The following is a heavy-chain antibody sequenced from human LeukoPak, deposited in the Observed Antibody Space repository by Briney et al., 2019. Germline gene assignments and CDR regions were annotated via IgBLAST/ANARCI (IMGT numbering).Heavy chain of an antibody. CDR1: GGSISSSSYY. CDR3: ARTYYDFWSGYYSHEGNPFDY. V-gene: IGHV4-39*01. J-gene: IGHJ4*02. CDR2: IYYSGST. Sequence: SETLSLTCTVSGGSISSSSYYWGWIRQPPGTGLEWLGSIYYSGSTYYNPSLKSRVTISVDTSKNQFSLKLSSVTAADTAVYYCARTYYDFWSGYYSHEGNPFDYWGQGTLVTVSS. D-gene: IGHD3-3*01.